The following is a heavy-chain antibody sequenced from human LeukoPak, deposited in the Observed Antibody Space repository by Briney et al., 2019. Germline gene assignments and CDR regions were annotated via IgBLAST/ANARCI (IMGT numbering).Heavy chain of an antibody. CDR1: GYTLTELS. Sequence: ASVKVSRKVSGYTLTELSMHWVRQAPGKGLEWMGGFDPEDGETIYAQKFQGRVTMTEDTSTDTAYMELSSLRSEDTAVYYCAAPGWELLGFDYWGQGTLVTVSS. CDR2: FDPEDGET. CDR3: AAPGWELLGFDY. V-gene: IGHV1-24*01. J-gene: IGHJ4*02. D-gene: IGHD1-26*01.